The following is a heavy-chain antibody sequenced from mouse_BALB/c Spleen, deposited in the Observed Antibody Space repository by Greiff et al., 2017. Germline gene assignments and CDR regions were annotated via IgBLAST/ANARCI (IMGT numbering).Heavy chain of an antibody. Sequence: EVMLVESGGGLVQPGGSLRLSCATSGFTFTDYYMSWVRQPPGKALEWLGFIRNKANGYTTEYSASVKGRFTISRDNSQSILYLQMNTLRAEDSATYYCAREGYYGSSYYAMDDWGQGTSVTVSS. J-gene: IGHJ4*01. D-gene: IGHD1-1*01. CDR3: AREGYYGSSYYAMDD. CDR1: GFTFTDYY. CDR2: IRNKANGYTT. V-gene: IGHV7-3*02.